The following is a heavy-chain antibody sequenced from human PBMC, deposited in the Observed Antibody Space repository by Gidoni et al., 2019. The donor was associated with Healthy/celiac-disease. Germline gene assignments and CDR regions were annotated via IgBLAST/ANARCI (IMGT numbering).Heavy chain of an antibody. D-gene: IGHD1-7*01. V-gene: IGHV4-4*07. CDR1: GGSISSYY. CDR2: IYTSGST. Sequence: QLQLQESGPGLVKPSETLSLTCTFSGGSISSYYWSWIRQPAGKGLEWIGRIYTSGSTNYNTSLKSRVTMSVDTSKNQFSLKLRSVTAADTAVYYCARERNGELELFLFDPWGQGTLVTVSS. J-gene: IGHJ5*02. CDR3: ARERNGELELFLFDP.